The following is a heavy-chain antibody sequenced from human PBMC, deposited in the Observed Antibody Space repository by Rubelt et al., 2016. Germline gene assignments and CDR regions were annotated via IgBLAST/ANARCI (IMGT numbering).Heavy chain of an antibody. CDR2: IIPFVGVA. J-gene: IGHJ5*01. D-gene: IGHD3-10*01. CDR1: GGTFSNFA. CDR3: ARAGNGFDY. Sequence: QVQLVQSGAEVKKPGSSVKVSCKASGGTFSNFAISWVRQAPGQGLEWMGRIIPFVGVAIYAQKFQGRVTSTADEATARAYMERGSLRSEDTAVYYCARAGNGFDYWGQGTQVTVSS. V-gene: IGHV1-69*10.